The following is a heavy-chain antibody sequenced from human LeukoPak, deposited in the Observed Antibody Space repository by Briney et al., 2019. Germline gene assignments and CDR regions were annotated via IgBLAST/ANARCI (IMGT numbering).Heavy chain of an antibody. D-gene: IGHD6-6*01. CDR3: AKGKWPVISSSALNDAFDI. V-gene: IGHV3-23*01. Sequence: GGSLRLSCAASGFTFSTYAVSWVRQAPGKGLEWVSAISGSGGSTYYADSVKGRFTISRDNSKNTLYLQMNSLRAEDTAVYYCAKGKWPVISSSALNDAFDIWGQGTMVTVSS. CDR2: ISGSGGST. J-gene: IGHJ3*02. CDR1: GFTFSTYA.